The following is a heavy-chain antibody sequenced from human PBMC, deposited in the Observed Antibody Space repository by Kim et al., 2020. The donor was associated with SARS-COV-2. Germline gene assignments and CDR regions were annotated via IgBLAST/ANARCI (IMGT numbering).Heavy chain of an antibody. CDR1: GFTFSCYA. CDR3: ARDWGSGWGE. CDR2: ISYDGSNK. J-gene: IGHJ4*02. D-gene: IGHD6-19*01. Sequence: GGSLRLSCAASGFTFSCYAMHWVRQAPGKGLEWVAVISYDGSNKYYADSVKGRFTISRDNSKNTLYLQMNSLRAEDTAVYYCARDWGSGWGEWGQGTLVTVSS. V-gene: IGHV3-30-3*01.